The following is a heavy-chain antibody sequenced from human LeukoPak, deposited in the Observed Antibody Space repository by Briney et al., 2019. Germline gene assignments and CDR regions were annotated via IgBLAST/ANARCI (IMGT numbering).Heavy chain of an antibody. CDR3: MVVAATKDSFDY. J-gene: IGHJ4*02. CDR1: GFTFSGYS. CDR2: ISSSSSYI. V-gene: IGHV3-21*01. D-gene: IGHD2-15*01. Sequence: PGGSLRLSCAASGFTFSGYSMNWVRQAPGKGLEWVSSISSSSSYIYYADSVKGRFTISRDNAKNSLYLQMNSLRAEDTAVYYCMVVAATKDSFDYWGQATLVTVSS.